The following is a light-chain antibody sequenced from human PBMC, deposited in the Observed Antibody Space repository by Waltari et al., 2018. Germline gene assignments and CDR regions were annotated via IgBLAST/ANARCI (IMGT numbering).Light chain of an antibody. CDR2: VNSDGSH. Sequence: QLALTQSPSPSASLGASVKLTRTLNRGPSSNVAACLQQQPEKGPRYLMKVNSDGSHRKGDDIPDRFSGSGSGAERYLTISSLQSEDEADYYCQTGGHGTWVFGGGTKLTVL. J-gene: IGLJ3*02. CDR3: QTGGHGTWV. V-gene: IGLV4-69*02. CDR1: RGPSSNV.